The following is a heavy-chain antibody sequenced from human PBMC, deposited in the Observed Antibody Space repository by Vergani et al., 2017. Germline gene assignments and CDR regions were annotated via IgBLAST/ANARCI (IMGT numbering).Heavy chain of an antibody. V-gene: IGHV4-61*02. CDR1: GGSISSGSYY. D-gene: IGHD3-22*01. Sequence: QVQLQQSGPGLVKPSQTLSLTCTVSGGSISSGSYYWSWIRQPAGKGLEWIGRIYTSGSTNYNPSLKSRVTISVDTSKNQFSLKLCSVTAADTDVYYCAREWGFYYDGSGYYYTSSGFDYWGQGTLVTVSS. CDR3: AREWGFYYDGSGYYYTSSGFDY. CDR2: IYTSGST. J-gene: IGHJ4*02.